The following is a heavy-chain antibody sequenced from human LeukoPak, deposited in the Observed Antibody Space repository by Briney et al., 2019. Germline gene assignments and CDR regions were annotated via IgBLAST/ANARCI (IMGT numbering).Heavy chain of an antibody. V-gene: IGHV3-74*03. CDR2: ISTDGSST. D-gene: IGHD6-19*01. J-gene: IGHJ3*02. Sequence: GGSLRLSCAASGFTFSNYWMHWVRQAPGKGLVWVSRISTDGSSTTYADSVKGRFTISRDNSKNTLYLQMNSLRAEDTAVYYCAKQGALPPWIYSSGWYGKGAFDIWGQGTMVTVSS. CDR1: GFTFSNYW. CDR3: AKQGALPPWIYSSGWYGKGAFDI.